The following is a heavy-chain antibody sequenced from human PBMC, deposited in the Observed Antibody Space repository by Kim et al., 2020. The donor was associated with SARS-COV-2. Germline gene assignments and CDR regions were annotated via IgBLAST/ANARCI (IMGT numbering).Heavy chain of an antibody. D-gene: IGHD3-10*01. CDR2: INHSGST. CDR1: GGSFSGYY. Sequence: SETLSLTCAVYGGSFSGYYWSWIRQPPGKGLEWIGEINHSGSTNYNPSLKSRVTISVDTSKNQFSLKLSSVTAADTAVYYCARAPNYYGSGSYYNWFDPWGQGTLVTVSS. CDR3: ARAPNYYGSGSYYNWFDP. V-gene: IGHV4-34*01. J-gene: IGHJ5*02.